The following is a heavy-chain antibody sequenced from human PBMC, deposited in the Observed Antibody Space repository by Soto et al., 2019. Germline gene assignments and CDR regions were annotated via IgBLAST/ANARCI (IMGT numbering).Heavy chain of an antibody. V-gene: IGHV1-69*01. CDR1: GGDFSSYS. CDR2: IIPMFDTP. J-gene: IGHJ3*02. Sequence: QVQLVQSGAEVKKPGSSVKVSCKTSGGDFSSYSMNWVRQAPGQGPEWMGGIIPMFDTPNYAPRFQGRVTIAADESTTTVYMELSSLTSEDTAVYYCARDLGPSFYYDSDGPLNPFDIWGQGTMVTVSS. D-gene: IGHD3-22*01. CDR3: ARDLGPSFYYDSDGPLNPFDI.